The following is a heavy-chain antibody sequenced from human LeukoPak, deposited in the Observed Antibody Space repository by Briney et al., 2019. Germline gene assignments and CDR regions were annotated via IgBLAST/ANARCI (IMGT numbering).Heavy chain of an antibody. J-gene: IGHJ4*02. Sequence: GASVKVSCKASGYTFTSYYMHWVRQAPGQGLEWMGWISAYNGNTNYAQKLQGRVTMTTDASTSTAYMELRSLRSDDTAVYYCARDHRKAGSRIDYWGQGTLVTVSS. CDR2: ISAYNGNT. CDR1: GYTFTSYY. V-gene: IGHV1-18*04. D-gene: IGHD6-13*01. CDR3: ARDHRKAGSRIDY.